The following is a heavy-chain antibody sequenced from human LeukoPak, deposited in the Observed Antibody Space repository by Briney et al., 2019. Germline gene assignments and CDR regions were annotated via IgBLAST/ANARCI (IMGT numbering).Heavy chain of an antibody. CDR3: ARGSYVVRGSEDREYFQH. CDR2: IYYSGSS. V-gene: IGHV4-59*01. Sequence: PSETLSLTCTVSGGFISSYFWNWIRQPPGKGLEWIGYIYYSGSSNYNPSLKSRVTISVDTSKNQFSLKLSSVTAADTAVYYCARGSYVVRGSEDREYFQHWGQGTLVTVSS. J-gene: IGHJ1*01. CDR1: GGFISSYF. D-gene: IGHD3-10*01.